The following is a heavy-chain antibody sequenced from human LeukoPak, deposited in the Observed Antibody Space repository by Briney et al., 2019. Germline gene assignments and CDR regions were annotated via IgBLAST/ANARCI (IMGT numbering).Heavy chain of an antibody. Sequence: PGGSLRLSCAPSRVSPTRYWMSWVRQAPGRGLEWVANIEQEGSEKYYMDSVKGRFTLSRDKAKNSLYLQMNSLRVENTAVYYCARGEYQLPFARDGNWFDPWGQGTLVTVSS. J-gene: IGHJ5*02. CDR2: IEQEGSEK. V-gene: IGHV3-7*04. D-gene: IGHD2-2*01. CDR3: ARGEYQLPFARDGNWFDP. CDR1: RVSPTRYW.